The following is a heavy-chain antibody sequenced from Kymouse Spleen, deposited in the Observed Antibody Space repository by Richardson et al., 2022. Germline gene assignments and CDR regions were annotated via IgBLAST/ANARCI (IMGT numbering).Heavy chain of an antibody. D-gene: IGHD6-6*01. J-gene: IGHJ4*02. CDR1: GFTFSNAW. Sequence: EVQLVESGGGLVKPGGSLRLSCAASGFTFSNAWMSWVRQAPGKGLEWVGRIKSKTDGGTTDYAAPVKGRFTISRDDSKNTLYLQMNSLKTEDTAVYYCTTDGGQLVQVFDYWGQGTLVTVSS. CDR2: IKSKTDGGTT. V-gene: IGHV3-15*01. CDR3: TTDGGQLVQVFDY.